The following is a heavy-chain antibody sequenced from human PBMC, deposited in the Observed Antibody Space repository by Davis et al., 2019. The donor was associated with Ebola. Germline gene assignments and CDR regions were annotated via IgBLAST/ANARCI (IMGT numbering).Heavy chain of an antibody. CDR2: IYHSGST. J-gene: IGHJ4*02. D-gene: IGHD3-3*01. Sequence: SETLSLTCAVYGGSFSGYYWSWIRQPPGKGLEWIGYIYHSGSTYYNPSLKSRVTISVDRSKNQFSLKLSSVTAADTAVYYCASSLNDFWSGYSPADYWGQGTLVTVSS. CDR1: GGSFSGYY. CDR3: ASSLNDFWSGYSPADY. V-gene: IGHV4-30-2*01.